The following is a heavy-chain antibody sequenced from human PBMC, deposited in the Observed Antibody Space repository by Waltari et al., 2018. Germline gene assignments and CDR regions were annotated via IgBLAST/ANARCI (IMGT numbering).Heavy chain of an antibody. CDR1: GFTFSRYS. CDR2: ISSSSSTI. CDR3: ASVRLGVMHY. V-gene: IGHV3-48*04. Sequence: EVQLVESGGGLVQPGGSLRLSCAASGFTFSRYSMNWVRQAPGKGLEWVSYISSSSSTIYYADSVKGRFTISRDNAKNSLYLQMNSLRAEDTAVYYCASVRLGVMHYWGQGTLVTVSS. J-gene: IGHJ4*02. D-gene: IGHD3-16*01.